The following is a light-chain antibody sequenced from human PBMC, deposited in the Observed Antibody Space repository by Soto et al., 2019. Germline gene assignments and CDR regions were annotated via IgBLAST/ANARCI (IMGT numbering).Light chain of an antibody. Sequence: QSVLTQPPSVSGAPGQRVTISCTGSSSNIGAGYDVHWYQQLPGTAHKLLIYGNSNRPSGVPDRFSGSKSGTSASLAITGLQAEDEADYYCQSYDSSLSVDVVFGGGTQLTVL. V-gene: IGLV1-40*01. J-gene: IGLJ2*01. CDR2: GNS. CDR3: QSYDSSLSVDVV. CDR1: SSNIGAGYD.